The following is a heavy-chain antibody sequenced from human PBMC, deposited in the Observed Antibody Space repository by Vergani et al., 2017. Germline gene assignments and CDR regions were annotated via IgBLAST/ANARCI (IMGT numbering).Heavy chain of an antibody. CDR2: IKSDGSIT. J-gene: IGHJ5*01. CDR3: ARARCIETCYMSNWLDS. D-gene: IGHD3-9*01. CDR1: GFSFNSYW. V-gene: IGHV3-74*03. Sequence: DVHLAESGGGFFPPGGSLRLSCSASGFSFNSYWMHWVRQVPGKGLLWVSRIKSDGSITAYADSVKGRFTISSDNAQNTLYLQMNSLRVEDTGVYYCARARCIETCYMSNWLDSWGQGTLVTVSS.